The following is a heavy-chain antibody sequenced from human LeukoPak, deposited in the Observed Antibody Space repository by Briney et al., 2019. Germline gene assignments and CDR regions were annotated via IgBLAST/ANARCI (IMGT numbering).Heavy chain of an antibody. CDR2: INHSGST. J-gene: IGHJ6*02. D-gene: IGHD5-18*01. V-gene: IGHV4-34*01. CDR1: GGSFSGYY. CDR3: ARGLMDTAMVRSDGMDV. Sequence: SETLSLTCAVYGGSFSGYYWSWIRQPPGKGGEGIGEINHSGSTNYNPSLKSRVTISVDTSKNQFSLKLSSVTAADTAVYYCARGLMDTAMVRSDGMDVWGQGTTVTVSS.